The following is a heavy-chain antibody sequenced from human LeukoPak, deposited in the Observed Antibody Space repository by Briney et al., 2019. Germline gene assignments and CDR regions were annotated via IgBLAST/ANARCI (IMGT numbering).Heavy chain of an antibody. CDR2: IYTSGST. CDR3: ATGRYGNSYAYYYGMDV. D-gene: IGHD1-26*01. J-gene: IGHJ6*02. V-gene: IGHV4-61*02. Sequence: SETLSLTCTVSGGSISSGSYYWSWIRQPAGKGLEWIGRIYTSGSTNYNPSLKSRVTISVDTSKNQFSLKLSSVTAADTAVYYCATGRYGNSYAYYYGMDVWGRGTTVTVSS. CDR1: GGSISSGSYY.